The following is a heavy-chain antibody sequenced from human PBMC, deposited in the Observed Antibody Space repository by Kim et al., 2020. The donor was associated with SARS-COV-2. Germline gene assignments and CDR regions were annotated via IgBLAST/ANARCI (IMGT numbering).Heavy chain of an antibody. CDR3: AKVYGSGSYYSFGY. J-gene: IGHJ4*02. D-gene: IGHD3-10*01. Sequence: AESVKGRFAISRDNAKNTLILQRNSLRAEDTAVYYCAKVYGSGSYYSFGYWGQGALVTVSS. V-gene: IGHV3-23*01.